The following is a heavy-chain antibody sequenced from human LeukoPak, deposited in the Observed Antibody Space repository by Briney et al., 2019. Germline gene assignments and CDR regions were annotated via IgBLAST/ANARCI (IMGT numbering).Heavy chain of an antibody. CDR2: INWNGGST. Sequence: GGSLRLSCAASGFTFDDYGMSWVRQAPGKGLEWVSGINWNGGSTGYADSVKGRFTISRDNAKNSLYLQMNSLRAEDTAVYYCARDREQWLPRGWFDPWGQGTLVTVSS. D-gene: IGHD6-19*01. CDR3: ARDREQWLPRGWFDP. CDR1: GFTFDDYG. V-gene: IGHV3-20*04. J-gene: IGHJ5*02.